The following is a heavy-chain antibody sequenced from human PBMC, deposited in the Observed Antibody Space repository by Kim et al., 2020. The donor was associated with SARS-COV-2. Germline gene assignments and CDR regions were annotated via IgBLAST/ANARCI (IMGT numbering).Heavy chain of an antibody. CDR3: ARDPYGGDLFYYYYGMDG. Sequence: GGSLRLSCAASGFTFSSYSMNWVRQAPGKRLEWASSNSSSSSYIYYADSGKGRFTISRDNAKNSLYLQMNSLRAEDTAVYYCARDPYGGDLFYYYYGMDGGGQGTTVTVSS. CDR1: GFTFSSYS. V-gene: IGHV3-21*01. D-gene: IGHD2-21*01. J-gene: IGHJ6*02. CDR2: NSSSSSYI.